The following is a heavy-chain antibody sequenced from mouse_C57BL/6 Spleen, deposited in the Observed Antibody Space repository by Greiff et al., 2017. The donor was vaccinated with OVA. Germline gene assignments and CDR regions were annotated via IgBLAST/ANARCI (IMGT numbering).Heavy chain of an antibody. J-gene: IGHJ3*01. CDR3: AREDYTSFAY. V-gene: IGHV1-18*01. Sequence: VQLKQSGPELVKPGASVKIPCKASGYTFTDYNMDWVKQSHGKSLEWIGDINPNNGGTIYNQKFKGKATLTVDKSSSTAYMELRSLTSEDTAVYYCAREDYTSFAYWGQGTLVTVSA. CDR1: GYTFTDYN. CDR2: INPNNGGT. D-gene: IGHD2-12*01.